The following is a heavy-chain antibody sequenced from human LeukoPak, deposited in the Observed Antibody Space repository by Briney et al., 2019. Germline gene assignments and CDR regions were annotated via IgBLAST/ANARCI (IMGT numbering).Heavy chain of an antibody. Sequence: PGGSLRLSCAASGFTFSNYSINWVRQAPGKGLEWVSFISSKSNIIYYADSVKGRFTISRDNAMNSLYLQMNGLRAEDTAVYYCARDYDFWSGYYRLSGLDYWGQGTLVTVSS. CDR3: ARDYDFWSGYYRLSGLDY. J-gene: IGHJ4*02. CDR2: ISSKSNII. D-gene: IGHD3-3*01. CDR1: GFTFSNYS. V-gene: IGHV3-48*01.